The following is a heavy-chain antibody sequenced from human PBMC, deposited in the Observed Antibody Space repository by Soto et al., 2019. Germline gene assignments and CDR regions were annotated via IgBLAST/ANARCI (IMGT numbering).Heavy chain of an antibody. CDR3: ARVGEYCGGACPQYFQH. J-gene: IGHJ1*01. CDR2: IIPIFGIA. Sequence: SVKVSCKASGGSFISNALSWVRQAPGQGLEWMGRIIPIFGIANYAQRFQGRVTITADESTGTAYMELSSLRSEDTAVYYCARVGEYCGGACPQYFQHWG. V-gene: IGHV1-69*13. CDR1: GGSFISNA. D-gene: IGHD2-21*02.